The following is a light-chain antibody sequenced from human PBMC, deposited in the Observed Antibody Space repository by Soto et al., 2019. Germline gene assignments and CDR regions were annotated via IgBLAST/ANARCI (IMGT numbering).Light chain of an antibody. CDR3: QHYDNLPST. V-gene: IGKV1-33*01. Sequence: DIQMTQSPSSLSASVGGRVTITCQASQDISNYLNWYQQKPGKAPKLLIYDASNLETGVPSRFSGSGSVTDFTFTISSLQPEDIATYYCQHYDNLPSTFGPGTKVDIK. CDR1: QDISNY. J-gene: IGKJ3*01. CDR2: DAS.